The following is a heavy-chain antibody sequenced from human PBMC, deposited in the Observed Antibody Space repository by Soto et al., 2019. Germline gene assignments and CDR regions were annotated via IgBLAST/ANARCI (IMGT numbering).Heavy chain of an antibody. Sequence: EVQLVESGGGLVTPGGSLTLSCAASGFSFSTAWMNWVRQAPGKGLEWVGLIKSKGGGGTADYAAPVKGRFIISRDESKKTIYLQMNSLQPEDTALYYGTWQHNFDYGRAVWGQGTTVTVSS. D-gene: IGHD1-20*01. CDR2: IKSKGGGGTA. CDR3: TWQHNFDYGRAV. V-gene: IGHV3-15*07. CDR1: GFSFSTAW. J-gene: IGHJ6*02.